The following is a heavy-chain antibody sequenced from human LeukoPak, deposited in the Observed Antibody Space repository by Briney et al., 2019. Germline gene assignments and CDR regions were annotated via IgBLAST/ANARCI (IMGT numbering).Heavy chain of an antibody. Sequence: GGSLRLSCAASGFTFSSYGMSWVRQAPGKGLEWVSATSGSGGSTYYADSVKGRFTISRDNSKNTLYLQMNSLRAEDTAVYYCAKPVTTFGPGFWYFDLWGRGTLVTVSS. CDR3: AKPVTTFGPGFWYFDL. J-gene: IGHJ2*01. V-gene: IGHV3-23*01. D-gene: IGHD4-17*01. CDR1: GFTFSSYG. CDR2: TSGSGGST.